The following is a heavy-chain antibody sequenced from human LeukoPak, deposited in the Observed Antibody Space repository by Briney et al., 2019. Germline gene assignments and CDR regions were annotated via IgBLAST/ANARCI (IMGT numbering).Heavy chain of an antibody. J-gene: IGHJ4*02. D-gene: IGHD5-24*01. CDR3: ARHGGRDGYNYRY. Sequence: KPSETLSLTCTVSGGSISSYYWSWIRLPPGKGLEWIGYIYYSGSTNYNPSLKSRVTISVDTSKNQFSLKLSSVTAADTAVYYCARHGGRDGYNYRYWGQGTLVTVSS. CDR2: IYYSGST. CDR1: GGSISSYY. V-gene: IGHV4-59*08.